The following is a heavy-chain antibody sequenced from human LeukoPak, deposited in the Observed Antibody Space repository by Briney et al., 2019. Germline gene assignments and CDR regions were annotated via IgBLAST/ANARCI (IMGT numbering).Heavy chain of an antibody. J-gene: IGHJ4*02. CDR3: ARGGPDSSDYSSLFDY. CDR2: INSDGSSR. D-gene: IGHD3-22*01. Sequence: GGSLRLSCAASGFTFSNYWMSWVRQAPGKGLVWVSRINSDGSSRHYADSVKGRFTISRDNAKNTLHLQMTSLRAADTAVYYCARGGPDSSDYSSLFDYWGRGILVTVSS. CDR1: GFTFSNYW. V-gene: IGHV3-74*01.